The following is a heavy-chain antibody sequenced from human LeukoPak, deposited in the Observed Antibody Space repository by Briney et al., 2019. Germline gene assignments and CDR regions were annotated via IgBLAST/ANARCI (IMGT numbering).Heavy chain of an antibody. V-gene: IGHV4-34*01. D-gene: IGHD3-10*02. J-gene: IGHJ5*02. CDR1: GGSFSGYY. Sequence: SETLSLTCAVYGGSFSGYYWSWIRQPPGKGLEWIGEINHSGSTNYNPSLKSRVTISVDTSKNQFSLKVSSVTAADTAVCYCARHMLGAYNWFDPWGQGTLVTVPS. CDR2: INHSGST. CDR3: ARHMLGAYNWFDP.